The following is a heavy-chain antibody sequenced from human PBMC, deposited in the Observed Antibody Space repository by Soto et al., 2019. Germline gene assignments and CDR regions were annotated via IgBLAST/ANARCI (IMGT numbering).Heavy chain of an antibody. V-gene: IGHV3-30-3*01. CDR1: GFTFSSYA. J-gene: IGHJ4*02. CDR3: ARDQAYSGYDF. D-gene: IGHD5-12*01. Sequence: QVQLVESGGGVVQPGRSLRLSCAASGFTFSSYAMHWVRQAPGKGLEWVAVISYDGSNKYYADSVKGRFTISRDNSKNTPYLQMNSMRAEDTAVYYCARDQAYSGYDFWGQGTLVTVSS. CDR2: ISYDGSNK.